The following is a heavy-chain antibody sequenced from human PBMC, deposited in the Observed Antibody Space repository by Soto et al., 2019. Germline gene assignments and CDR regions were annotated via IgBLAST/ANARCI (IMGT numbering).Heavy chain of an antibody. CDR3: ARQGFGPLHGLVAV. Sequence: QVQLQESGPGLVKPSETLSLSCTVSGGSISSYYWSWFRQSPGKRMEWIGYVHHSWGSSYNPSLQSRVAISLETSKSQFSLKVTSVTATDTDVYYCARQGFGPLHGLVAVWGQGTTVTVSS. CDR2: VHHSWGS. J-gene: IGHJ6*02. V-gene: IGHV4-59*08. CDR1: GGSISSYY. D-gene: IGHD3-10*01.